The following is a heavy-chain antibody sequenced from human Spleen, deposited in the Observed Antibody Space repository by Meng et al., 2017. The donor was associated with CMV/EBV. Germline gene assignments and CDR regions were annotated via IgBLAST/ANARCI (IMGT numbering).Heavy chain of an antibody. J-gene: IGHJ4*02. D-gene: IGHD5-18*01. Sequence: GESLKISCAASGFTFSSYSMNWVRQAPGKGLEWVSAISGSGGSTYYADSVKGRFTISRDNSKNTLYLQMNSLRAEDTAVYYCAKDEGYGRRGADYWGQGTLVTVSS. CDR3: AKDEGYGRRGADY. V-gene: IGHV3-23*01. CDR1: GFTFSSYS. CDR2: ISGSGGST.